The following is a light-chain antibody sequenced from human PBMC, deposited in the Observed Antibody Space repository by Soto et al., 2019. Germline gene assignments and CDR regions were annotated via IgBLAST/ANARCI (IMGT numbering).Light chain of an antibody. CDR2: RNN. V-gene: IGLV1-47*01. CDR1: SSNIGSNH. Sequence: QSVLTQPPSASGAPGQSVSLSCSGSSSNIGSNHLYWYQQLPGTAPKLLVYRNNQRPSGVPDRFSGSKSGTSASLTISGLRSEDEGDFYCAAWDDSLSGWVFGGGTQLTVL. J-gene: IGLJ3*02. CDR3: AAWDDSLSGWV.